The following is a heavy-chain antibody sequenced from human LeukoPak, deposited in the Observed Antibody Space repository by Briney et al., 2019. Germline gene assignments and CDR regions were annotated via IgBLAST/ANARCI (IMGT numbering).Heavy chain of an antibody. D-gene: IGHD6-6*01. CDR1: GGTFSSYA. CDR2: IIPIFGTA. CDR3: ARDTIAARPEYYYYYYMDV. V-gene: IGHV1-69*06. Sequence: GASVKVSCKASGGTFSSYAISWVRQAPGQGLEWMGGIIPIFGTANYAQKFQGRVTITADKSTSTAYMELSSLRSEDTAVYYCARDTIAARPEYYYYYYMDVWGKGTTVTVSS. J-gene: IGHJ6*03.